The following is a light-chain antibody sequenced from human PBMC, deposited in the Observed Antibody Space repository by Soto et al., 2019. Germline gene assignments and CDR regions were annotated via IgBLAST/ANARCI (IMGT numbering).Light chain of an antibody. CDR1: QSVSSY. CDR3: QQYGSSPGT. Sequence: EIVLTQSPGTLSLSPGERATLSCRASQSVSSYLAWYQQKRGQAPRLLISGASSRATGIPDRFSGSGSGTDFTLTISRLEPEDFAVYYRQQYGSSPGTFGGGTKEDIK. CDR2: GAS. J-gene: IGKJ4*01. V-gene: IGKV3-20*01.